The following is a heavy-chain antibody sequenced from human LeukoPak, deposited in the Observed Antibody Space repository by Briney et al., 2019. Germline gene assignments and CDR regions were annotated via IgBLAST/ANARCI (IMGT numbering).Heavy chain of an antibody. CDR1: GFTFSNYA. CDR3: AKGNSYYYFDY. CDR2: LTSSGDDT. V-gene: IGHV3-23*01. D-gene: IGHD4-11*01. J-gene: IGHJ4*02. Sequence: GGSLRLSCAASGFTFSNYAMTWVRQAPGKGLEWVSSLTSSGDDTYYSDSVKGRFTISRDNSRNALYLHMNSLRAEDTAVYYCAKGNSYYYFDYWGQGILVTVSS.